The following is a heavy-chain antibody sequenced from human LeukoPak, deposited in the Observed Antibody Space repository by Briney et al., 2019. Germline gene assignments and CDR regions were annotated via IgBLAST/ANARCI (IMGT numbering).Heavy chain of an antibody. V-gene: IGHV4-59*01. D-gene: IGHD6-13*01. CDR3: ASGSRKEDSSSWYRGVGYFQH. J-gene: IGHJ1*01. CDR2: IYYSGST. CDR1: GGSISSYY. Sequence: SETLSLTCTVSGGSISSYYWSWIRQPPGKGLEWIGYIYYSGSTNYNPSLKSRVTISVDTSKNQFSLKLSSVTAADTAVYYCASGSRKEDSSSWYRGVGYFQHWGQGTLVTVSS.